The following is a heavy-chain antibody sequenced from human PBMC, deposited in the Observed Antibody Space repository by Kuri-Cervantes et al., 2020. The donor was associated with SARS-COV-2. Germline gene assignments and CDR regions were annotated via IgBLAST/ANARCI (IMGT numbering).Heavy chain of an antibody. D-gene: IGHD5-18*01. Sequence: ASVKVSCKASGYTFTGYYMHWVRQAPGQGLEWMGWINPNSGGTNYAQKFQGRVTMTRDTSISTAYMELSSLRSEDTAVYYCASRRGYSYGIAVGDAFDIWGQGTMVTVSS. CDR3: ASRRGYSYGIAVGDAFDI. CDR2: INPNSGGT. CDR1: GYTFTGYY. J-gene: IGHJ3*02. V-gene: IGHV1-2*02.